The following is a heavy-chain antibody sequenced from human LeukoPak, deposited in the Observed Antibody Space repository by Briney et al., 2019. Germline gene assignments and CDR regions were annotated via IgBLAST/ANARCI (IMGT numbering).Heavy chain of an antibody. CDR3: ARALGYSNYGGWYFQH. CDR1: GYTFTGYY. CDR2: INPNSGST. V-gene: IGHV1-2*02. D-gene: IGHD4-11*01. Sequence: ASVKVSCKSSGYTFTGYYMHWERQAPGQGLEWMGWINPNSGSTNYAQKFQGRLTMTRDTYISTAYMELSRLRSDDTAVYYCARALGYSNYGGWYFQHGGQGTLVTVSS. J-gene: IGHJ1*01.